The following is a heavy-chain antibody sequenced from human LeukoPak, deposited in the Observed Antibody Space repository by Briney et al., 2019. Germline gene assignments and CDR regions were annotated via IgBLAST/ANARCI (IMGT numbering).Heavy chain of an antibody. J-gene: IGHJ4*02. CDR2: IYYSGST. CDR1: GGSISSYY. D-gene: IGHD1-26*01. CDR3: ARDFGRGSYHHMVPHY. V-gene: IGHV4-59*01. Sequence: SETLSLTCTVSGGSISSYYWSWIRQPPGKGLGWIGDIYYSGSTNYNPSLKSRVTISVDTSKNQFSLKLSSVTAADTAVYYCARDFGRGSYHHMVPHYWGQGTLVTVSS.